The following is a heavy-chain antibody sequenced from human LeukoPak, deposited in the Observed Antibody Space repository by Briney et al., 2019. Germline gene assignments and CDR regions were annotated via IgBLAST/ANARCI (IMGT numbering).Heavy chain of an antibody. CDR2: ISGNGGST. CDR3: AKGSHSSGWYALFDY. D-gene: IGHD6-19*01. CDR1: GFTFSSSA. Sequence: PGGSLRLSCAASGFTFSSSAMSWVRQAPGKGLEWVSAISGNGGSTYYADSVKGRFTISRDNTKNTLYLKMNSLRAEDTAVYYCAKGSHSSGWYALFDYWGQGTLVTVSS. J-gene: IGHJ4*02. V-gene: IGHV3-23*01.